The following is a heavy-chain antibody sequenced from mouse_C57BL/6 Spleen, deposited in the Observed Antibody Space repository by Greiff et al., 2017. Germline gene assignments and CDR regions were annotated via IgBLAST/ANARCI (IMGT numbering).Heavy chain of an antibody. CDR3: ARTGYYEAY. V-gene: IGHV1-54*01. CDR1: GYAFTNYL. CDR2: INPGSGGT. Sequence: VQLQQSGAELVRPGTSVKVSCKASGYAFTNYLREWVKQRPGQGLEWIGVINPGSGGTNYNEKFKGKATLTADKSSITAYRQRSSLTSEDSAVYFCARTGYYEAYWGQGTLVTVSA. J-gene: IGHJ3*01. D-gene: IGHD2-4*01.